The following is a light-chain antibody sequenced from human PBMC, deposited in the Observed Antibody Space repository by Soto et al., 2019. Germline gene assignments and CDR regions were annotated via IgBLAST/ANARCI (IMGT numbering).Light chain of an antibody. Sequence: DIQLTQSPSFLSASVGDRVTITCRASQGISSYLAWYQQKPGKAPKLLIYAASTLQSGVPSRFSGSGSGTEFTLTISSLQPEDFATYYCQQLNSYPTSSTFGQGIRLE. CDR1: QGISSY. CDR2: AAS. CDR3: QQLNSYPTSST. V-gene: IGKV1-9*01. J-gene: IGKJ5*01.